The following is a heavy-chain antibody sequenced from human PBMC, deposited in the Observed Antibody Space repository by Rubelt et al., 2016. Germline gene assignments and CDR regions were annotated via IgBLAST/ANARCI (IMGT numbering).Heavy chain of an antibody. Sequence: RRGGLEWVSVIYSGGSTYYADSVKGRFTISRDNAKNSLYLQMNSLRAEDTAVYYCAFTYYDFWSGYFYFDYWGQGTLVTVSS. J-gene: IGHJ4*02. V-gene: IGHV3-53*01. D-gene: IGHD3-3*01. CDR2: IYSGGST. CDR3: AFTYYDFWSGYFYFDY.